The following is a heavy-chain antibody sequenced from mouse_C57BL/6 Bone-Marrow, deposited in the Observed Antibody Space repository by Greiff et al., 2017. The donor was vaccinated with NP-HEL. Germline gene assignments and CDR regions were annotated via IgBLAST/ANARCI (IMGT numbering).Heavy chain of an antibody. Sequence: EVQVVESGAELVRPGASVKLSCTASGFNIKDDYMHWVKQRPEQGLEWIGWIDPENGDTEYASKFQGKATITADTSSNTAYLQLSSLTSEDTAVYYCTTDYSFAYWGQGTLVTVSA. CDR3: TTDYSFAY. D-gene: IGHD2-12*01. CDR2: IDPENGDT. V-gene: IGHV14-4*01. CDR1: GFNIKDDY. J-gene: IGHJ3*01.